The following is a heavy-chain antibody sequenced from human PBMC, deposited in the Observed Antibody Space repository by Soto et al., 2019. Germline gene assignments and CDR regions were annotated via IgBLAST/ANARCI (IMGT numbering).Heavy chain of an antibody. CDR2: VHDSWGS. D-gene: IGHD3-10*01. V-gene: IGHV4-59*08. CDR3: ARQGFGALHGLGDV. J-gene: IGHJ6*02. CDR1: GGSISNYY. Sequence: QVPLQESGPGLVKPSETLSLSCTVSGGSISNYYWSWFRQTPGKGLEWIGYVHDSWGSNYNPSLKRRVAIALDPSKIQFSRRLTSVTATDTAVYYCARQGFGALHGLGDVWGQGPTVTVSS.